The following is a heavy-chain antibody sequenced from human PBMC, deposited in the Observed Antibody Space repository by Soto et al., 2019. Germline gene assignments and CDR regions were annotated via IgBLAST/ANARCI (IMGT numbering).Heavy chain of an antibody. D-gene: IGHD3-22*01. CDR2: VFYSGST. V-gene: IGHV4-31*03. CDR3: ARARDSSGLACDI. Sequence: PSETLSLTCTVSGGSISSGGYHCNWIRQRPGQGLEWIGYVFYSGSTYYNPSLKSRLSMSVDTSKNQFSLKLRSVTAADTAVYYCARARDSSGLACDIWGQGERVNVS. J-gene: IGHJ3*02. CDR1: GGSISSGGYH.